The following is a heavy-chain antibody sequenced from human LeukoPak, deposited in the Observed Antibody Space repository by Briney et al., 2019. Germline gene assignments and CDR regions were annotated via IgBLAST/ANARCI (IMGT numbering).Heavy chain of an antibody. Sequence: ASVKVSCKASGYTFTGYYMHWVRQAPGQGLEWMGWINPNSGGTNYAQKFQGRVAMTRDTSISTVYMELSRLRSDDTAVYYCARVRHFWSGYSDFDYWGQGTLVTVSP. J-gene: IGHJ4*02. CDR2: INPNSGGT. CDR3: ARVRHFWSGYSDFDY. CDR1: GYTFTGYY. V-gene: IGHV1-2*02. D-gene: IGHD3-3*01.